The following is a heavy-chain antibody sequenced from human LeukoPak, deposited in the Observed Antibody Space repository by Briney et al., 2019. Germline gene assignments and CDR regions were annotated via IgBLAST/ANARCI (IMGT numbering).Heavy chain of an antibody. J-gene: IGHJ4*02. CDR2: ISGSGGST. Sequence: PGGTLRLSCAASGFTFSSYGMSWVRQAPGKGLEWVSAISGSGGSTYYADSVKGRFTISRDNSKNTLYLQMNSLRAEDTAVYYCAKDQVVVTVRQAIDYWGQGTLVTVSS. CDR1: GFTFSSYG. D-gene: IGHD2-21*01. V-gene: IGHV3-23*01. CDR3: AKDQVVVTVRQAIDY.